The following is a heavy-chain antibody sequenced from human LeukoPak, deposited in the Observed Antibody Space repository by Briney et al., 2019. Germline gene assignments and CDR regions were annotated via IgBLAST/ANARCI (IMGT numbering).Heavy chain of an antibody. Sequence: SETLSLTCTVSGGSISSYYWSWIRQPPGRGLEWIGYIYYSESTNYNPSLKSRVTISVDTSKNQFSLKLSSVTAADTAVYYCARGGGSYYQYYFDYWGQGTLVTVSS. CDR3: ARGGGSYYQYYFDY. CDR2: IYYSEST. V-gene: IGHV4-59*01. J-gene: IGHJ4*02. CDR1: GGSISSYY. D-gene: IGHD1-26*01.